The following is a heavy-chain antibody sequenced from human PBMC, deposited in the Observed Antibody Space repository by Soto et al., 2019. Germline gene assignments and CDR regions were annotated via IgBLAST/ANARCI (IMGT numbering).Heavy chain of an antibody. Sequence: PAEPLKISCKGSGYSFTSYWIGWVRQMPGKGLEWMGIIYPGDSDTRYSPSFQGQVTISADKSISTAYLQWSSLKASGTAMYYCARHTAGYSSGRGYYGMDVWGQGTTVTVYS. CDR3: ARHTAGYSSGRGYYGMDV. V-gene: IGHV5-51*01. CDR1: GYSFTSYW. D-gene: IGHD6-19*01. CDR2: IYPGDSDT. J-gene: IGHJ6*02.